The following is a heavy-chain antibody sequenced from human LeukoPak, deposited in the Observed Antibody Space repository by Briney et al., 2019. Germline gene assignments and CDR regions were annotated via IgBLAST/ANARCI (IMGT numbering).Heavy chain of an antibody. CDR3: ARGYYDFWSGYSSYFDC. J-gene: IGHJ4*02. CDR2: INHSGST. V-gene: IGHV4-34*01. Sequence: SETLSLTCAVYGGSFSGYYWSWIRQPPGKGLEWIGEINHSGSTNYNPSLKSRVTISVDTSKNQFSLKLSSVTAADTAVYYCARGYYDFWSGYSSYFDCWGQGTLVTVSS. D-gene: IGHD3-3*01. CDR1: GGSFSGYY.